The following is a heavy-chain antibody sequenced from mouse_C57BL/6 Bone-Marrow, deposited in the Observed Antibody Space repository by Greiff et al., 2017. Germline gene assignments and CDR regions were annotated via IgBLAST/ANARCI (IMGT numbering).Heavy chain of an antibody. V-gene: IGHV14-4*01. D-gene: IGHD1-2*01. CDR1: GFNIKDDY. Sequence: VQLQQPGAELVRPGASVKLSCTASGFNIKDDYMHWVKQGPEQGLEWIGWIDPENGDTEYASKFQGKAPISADTSSNTAYRQLSSLTSEDTAVYYWTAYGGRFAYWGQGTLVTVSA. J-gene: IGHJ3*01. CDR3: TAYGGRFAY. CDR2: IDPENGDT.